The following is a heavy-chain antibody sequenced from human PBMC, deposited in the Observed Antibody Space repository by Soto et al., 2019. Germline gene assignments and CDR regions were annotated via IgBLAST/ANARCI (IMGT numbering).Heavy chain of an antibody. CDR2: IYNDGTYS. Sequence: EVQLVESGGGLVPPGGSVRLSCAASGFIFKMYWMHWVRQSPGKGLVWISRIYNDGTYSDYADSVRGRFTISRDNANDNLYLQMNNLRAEDSGLYYCTRGPRPISTGTGAYWGQGTQVTVSS. D-gene: IGHD3-10*01. V-gene: IGHV3-74*01. CDR3: TRGPRPISTGTGAY. CDR1: GFIFKMYW. J-gene: IGHJ4*02.